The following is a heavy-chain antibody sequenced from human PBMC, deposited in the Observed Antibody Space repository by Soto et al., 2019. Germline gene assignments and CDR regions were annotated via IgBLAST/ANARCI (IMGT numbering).Heavy chain of an antibody. V-gene: IGHV3-21*01. CDR1: GFTFSSYS. J-gene: IGHJ1*01. CDR2: ISGSSRHI. Sequence: EVQLVESGGGLVKPGGSLRLSCAASGFTFSSYSMNWVRQAPGKGLEWVSSISGSSRHIYSADSVKGRFTISRDNAKNSLYLQMNILRAEDTAVYYCARDPSDLWEPDQYFQYWGQGALVTVSS. D-gene: IGHD1-26*01. CDR3: ARDPSDLWEPDQYFQY.